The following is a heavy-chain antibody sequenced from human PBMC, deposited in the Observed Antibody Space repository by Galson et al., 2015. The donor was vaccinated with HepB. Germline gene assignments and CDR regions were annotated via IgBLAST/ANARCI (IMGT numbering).Heavy chain of an antibody. D-gene: IGHD6-13*01. CDR2: IWYDGSNK. CDR3: AREIHSSSWYYYYYYMDV. CDR1: GFTFSSYG. Sequence: SLRLSCAASGFTFSSYGMHWVRQAPGKGLEWVAVIWYDGSNKYYADSVKGRFTISRDNSKNTLYLQMNSLRAEDTAVYYCAREIHSSSWYYYYYYMDVWGKGTTVTVSS. J-gene: IGHJ6*03. V-gene: IGHV3-33*01.